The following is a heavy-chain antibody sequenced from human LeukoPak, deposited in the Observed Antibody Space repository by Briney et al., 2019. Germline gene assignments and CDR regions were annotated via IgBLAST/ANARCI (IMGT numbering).Heavy chain of an antibody. CDR1: GSTFSSYW. CDR2: IKQDGSEK. J-gene: IGHJ4*02. CDR3: ANLDFWSGYHLYY. V-gene: IGHV3-7*01. Sequence: PGGSLRLSCAASGSTFSSYWMSWVRQAPGKGLEWVANIKQDGSEKYYVDSVKGRFTISRDNAKNSLYLQMNSLRAEDTAVYYCANLDFWSGYHLYYWGQGTLVTVSS. D-gene: IGHD3-3*01.